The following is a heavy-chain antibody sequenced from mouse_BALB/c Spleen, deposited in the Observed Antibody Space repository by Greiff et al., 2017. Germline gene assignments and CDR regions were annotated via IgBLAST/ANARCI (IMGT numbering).Heavy chain of an antibody. CDR1: GYTFTSYW. V-gene: IGHV1S127*01. CDR3: TRRGNGDY. J-gene: IGHJ4*01. D-gene: IGHD2-1*01. Sequence: VQLQQPGAELVKPGASVKMSCKASGYTFTSYWMHWVKQRPGQGLEWIGVIDPSDSYTSYNQKFKGKATLTVDTSSSTAYMQLSSLTSEDSAVYYCTRRGNGDYWGQGTSVTGSS. CDR2: IDPSDSYT.